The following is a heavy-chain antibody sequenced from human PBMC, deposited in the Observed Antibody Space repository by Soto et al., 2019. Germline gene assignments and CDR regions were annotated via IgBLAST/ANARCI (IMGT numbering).Heavy chain of an antibody. J-gene: IGHJ4*02. D-gene: IGHD3-10*01. V-gene: IGHV3-30-3*01. CDR1: GFTFSSYA. CDR3: ARDPMGRYYGSGSYYFDY. Sequence: QVQLVESGGGVVQPGRSLRLSCAASGFTFSSYAMHWVRQAPGKGLEWVAVISYDGSNKYYADSVKGRLTISRDNSKNTLYLQMNSLRAEDTAVYYCARDPMGRYYGSGSYYFDYWGQRTLVTVSS. CDR2: ISYDGSNK.